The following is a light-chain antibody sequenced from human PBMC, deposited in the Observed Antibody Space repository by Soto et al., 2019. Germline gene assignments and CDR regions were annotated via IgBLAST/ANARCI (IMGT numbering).Light chain of an antibody. V-gene: IGLV1-47*02. J-gene: IGLJ1*01. CDR1: SSNIGSSY. Sequence: QSVLTQPPSTSGTPGHRFTISCSGSSSNIGSSYVFWFQHLPGTAPKLLMYNNNQRPSGVPDRVSASKSGTSASLAISGLRSEDEADYYCAAWDDRVSGYVFGTGTKVTVL. CDR3: AAWDDRVSGYV. CDR2: NNN.